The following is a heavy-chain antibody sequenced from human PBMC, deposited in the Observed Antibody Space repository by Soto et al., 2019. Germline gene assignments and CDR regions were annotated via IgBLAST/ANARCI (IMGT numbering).Heavy chain of an antibody. J-gene: IGHJ5*02. CDR1: GYTFTNYA. Sequence: QVQLVQSGAEVRKPGASVKVSCKASGYTFTNYAIDWVRQAPGQSLEWMGWINAGNGDTKYSQKFQGRVTITRDTSANTAYMELSSLRSEDTAVYYCARGAAMVRGVIILSTWFDPWGQGTLVTVSS. CDR2: INAGNGDT. CDR3: ARGAAMVRGVIILSTWFDP. D-gene: IGHD3-10*01. V-gene: IGHV1-3*01.